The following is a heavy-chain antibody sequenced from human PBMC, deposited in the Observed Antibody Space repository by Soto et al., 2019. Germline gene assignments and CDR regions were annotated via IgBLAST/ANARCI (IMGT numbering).Heavy chain of an antibody. D-gene: IGHD3-10*01. CDR3: ASSALDNYSYAMAL. CDR2: IIPIFGTA. CDR1: GGTFSSYA. Sequence: GASVKVSCKSSGGTFSSYAISWVRQAPGQGLEWMGGIIPIFGTADYAQKFQGRGTITADESTSTAYMELSSLRSEDTAVYYGASSALDNYSYAMALWGKGTTVTVSS. J-gene: IGHJ6*04. V-gene: IGHV1-69*13.